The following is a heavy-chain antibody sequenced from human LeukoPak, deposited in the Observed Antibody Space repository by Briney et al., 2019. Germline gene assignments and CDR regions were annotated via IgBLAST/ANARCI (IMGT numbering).Heavy chain of an antibody. V-gene: IGHV3-23*01. CDR2: ITGSGGSI. J-gene: IGHJ4*02. CDR1: GFTFSSNV. Sequence: GGSLRLSCAASGFTFSSNVMSWVRRAPGKGLEWVSSITGSGGSIYYADSVKGRFTISRDNSKNTLYLQMNSLRAEDTAVYYCAKDGGGSYSYFDYWGQGTLVTVSS. CDR3: AKDGGGSYSYFDY. D-gene: IGHD1-26*01.